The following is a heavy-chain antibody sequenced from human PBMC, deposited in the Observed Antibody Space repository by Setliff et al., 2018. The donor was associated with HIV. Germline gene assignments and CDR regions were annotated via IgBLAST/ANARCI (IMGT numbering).Heavy chain of an antibody. J-gene: IGHJ4*02. CDR1: GGFINSYY. Sequence: SETLSLTCAVSGGFINSYYWSWIRQPPGKGLEWIGYIYYIGNTNYNPSLKSRVTISVDTSKNQFSLKLSSVTAADTAVFYCARLTTTYYYDSSAYYHPVWGQGTLVTVSS. CDR2: IYYIGNT. CDR3: ARLTTTYYYDSSAYYHPV. D-gene: IGHD3-22*01. V-gene: IGHV4-59*12.